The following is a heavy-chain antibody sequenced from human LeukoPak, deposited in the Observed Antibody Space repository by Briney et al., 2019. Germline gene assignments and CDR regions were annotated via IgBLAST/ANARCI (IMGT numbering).Heavy chain of an antibody. CDR2: IRSDGNNK. D-gene: IGHD3-22*01. V-gene: IGHV3-30*02. J-gene: IGHJ5*02. CDR1: GFTFSSYG. CDR3: ARDTGDYYDSSGYYYAGWFDP. Sequence: GGSLRLSCAASGFTFSSYGMHWVRQAPGKGLEWVSFIRSDGNNKFYADSLKGRFTVSRDNSRNNVYLQMNSLRIEDTAVYYCARDTGDYYDSSGYYYAGWFDPWGQGTLVTVSS.